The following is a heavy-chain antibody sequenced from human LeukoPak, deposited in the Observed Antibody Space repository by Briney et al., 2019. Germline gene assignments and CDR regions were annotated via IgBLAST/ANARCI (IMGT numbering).Heavy chain of an antibody. J-gene: IGHJ4*02. CDR1: GYTFTGYY. D-gene: IGHD1-26*01. CDR2: INPNSGGT. V-gene: IGHV1-2*02. Sequence: ASVKVSCKASGYTFTGYYMHWVRQAPGQGLEWMGWINPNSGGTNYAQKFQGRVTMTRDTSISTAYMELSRLRSDDTAVYYCARVYGYSGSHLGYWGQGTLVADSS. CDR3: ARVYGYSGSHLGY.